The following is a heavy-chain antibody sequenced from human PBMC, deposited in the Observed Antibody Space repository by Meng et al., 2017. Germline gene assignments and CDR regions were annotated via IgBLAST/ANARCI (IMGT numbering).Heavy chain of an antibody. Sequence: QVHVRQWGEGLFKPSGTLSLTFAVYGGSFSGYYWSWIRQPPGKGLEWIGEINHSGSTNYNPSLKSRVTISVDTSKNQFSLKLSSVTAADTAVYYCARTGGTTAVTAGRRFWYFDLWGRGTLVTVSS. CDR2: INHSGST. J-gene: IGHJ2*01. D-gene: IGHD4-23*01. CDR1: GGSFSGYY. CDR3: ARTGGTTAVTAGRRFWYFDL. V-gene: IGHV4-34*01.